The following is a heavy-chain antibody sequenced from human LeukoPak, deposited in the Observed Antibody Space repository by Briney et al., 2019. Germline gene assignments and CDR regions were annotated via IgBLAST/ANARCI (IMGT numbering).Heavy chain of an antibody. CDR1: GGSISSSSYY. CDR2: IYYSGRP. V-gene: IGHV4-39*07. D-gene: IGHD5-24*01. Sequence: PSEALSLTRTVPGGSISSSSYYWGWTRHPPGEGLEWLGSIYYSGRPSYNPPLKSRVTISVDTSKNQFSLKLSFVNGADTAVYYCARSGRRRLQPRGETIDYSGQGTLVTVSS. J-gene: IGHJ4*02. CDR3: ARSGRRRLQPRGETIDY.